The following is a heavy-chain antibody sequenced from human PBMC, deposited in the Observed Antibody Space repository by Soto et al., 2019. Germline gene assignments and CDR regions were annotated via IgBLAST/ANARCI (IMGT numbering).Heavy chain of an antibody. J-gene: IGHJ6*02. CDR1: VGTFSSYA. CDR2: IIPIFGTA. V-gene: IGHV1-69*06. Sequence: GASVKVSCKASVGTFSSYAISWVRQAPGQGLEWMGGIIPIFGTANYAQKFQGRVTITADKSTSTAYMELSSLRSEDTAVYYCARGGVAARRLSRLYGMDVWGQGTTVTVSS. CDR3: ARGGVAARRLSRLYGMDV. D-gene: IGHD6-6*01.